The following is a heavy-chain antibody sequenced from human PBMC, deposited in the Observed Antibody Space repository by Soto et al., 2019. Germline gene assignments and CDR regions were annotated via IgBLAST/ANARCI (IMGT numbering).Heavy chain of an antibody. CDR2: IYNSGST. CDR1: GGSISSYY. D-gene: IGHD3-10*01. V-gene: IGHV4-59*01. CDR3: ARDGSGRPETI. Sequence: QVQLQESGPGLVKPSETLSLTCTVSGGSISSYYWSWVRQPPGKGLEWIGYIYNSGSTIYNPSLKSRVTLSVDTSKNQFSLKLSSVTAADTAVYYCARDGSGRPETIWGQGTMVTVSS. J-gene: IGHJ3*02.